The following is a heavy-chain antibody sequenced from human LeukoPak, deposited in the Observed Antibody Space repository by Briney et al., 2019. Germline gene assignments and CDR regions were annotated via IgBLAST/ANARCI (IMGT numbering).Heavy chain of an antibody. V-gene: IGHV3-23*01. Sequence: GGSLRLSCAASGFTFSSYAMSWVRQAPGKGLEWVSAISGSGGSTYYADPVKGRFTISRDNSKNTLYLQMNSLRAEDTAVYYCASLLAEYYYDSSGYSDSTGWFDPWGQGTLVTVSS. CDR3: ASLLAEYYYDSSGYSDSTGWFDP. CDR1: GFTFSSYA. J-gene: IGHJ5*02. CDR2: ISGSGGST. D-gene: IGHD3-22*01.